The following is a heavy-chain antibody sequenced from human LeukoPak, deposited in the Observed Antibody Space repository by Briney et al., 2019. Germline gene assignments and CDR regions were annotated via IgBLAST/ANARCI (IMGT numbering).Heavy chain of an antibody. CDR3: TKERRRDDILTGSFSD. D-gene: IGHD3-9*01. V-gene: IGHV3-30*04. J-gene: IGHJ4*02. CDR2: ISYDGSNK. CDR1: GFIFSSYA. Sequence: GGSLSLSCAASGFIFSSYAMHWVRQAPGKGLEWVAVISYDGSNKYADSVKGRFTISRDNSKNTLYLQMNSLRAEDTAVYYCTKERRRDDILTGSFSDWGQGILVTVSS.